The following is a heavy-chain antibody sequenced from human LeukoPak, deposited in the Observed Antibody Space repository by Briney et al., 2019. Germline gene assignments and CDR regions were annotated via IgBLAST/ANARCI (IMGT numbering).Heavy chain of an antibody. Sequence: SETLSLTCSVSGYSISSGYHWGWIRQPPGKGLEWIGSIYHSGHTNYIPSLKSRVTISVDTSKNQFSLKLSSVTAADTAVYYCARGKPTHYYFDYWGQGTLVTVSS. CDR2: IYHSGHT. V-gene: IGHV4-38-2*01. J-gene: IGHJ4*02. D-gene: IGHD1-14*01. CDR1: GYSISSGYH. CDR3: ARGKPTHYYFDY.